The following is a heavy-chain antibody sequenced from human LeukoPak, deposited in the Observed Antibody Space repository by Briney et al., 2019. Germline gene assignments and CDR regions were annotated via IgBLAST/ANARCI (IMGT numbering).Heavy chain of an antibody. D-gene: IGHD6-19*01. CDR1: GFTFSTYV. CDR3: AKDFWQWLVERGYFQH. CDR2: VSGNGGRT. J-gene: IGHJ1*01. V-gene: IGHV3-23*01. Sequence: GGSLRLSCAASGFTFSTYVMSWVRQAPGKGLEWVSSVSGNGGRTYYADSVKGRFTISRDNSKNTLYLQMNSLRAEDTAVYYCAKDFWQWLVERGYFQHWGQGTLVTVSS.